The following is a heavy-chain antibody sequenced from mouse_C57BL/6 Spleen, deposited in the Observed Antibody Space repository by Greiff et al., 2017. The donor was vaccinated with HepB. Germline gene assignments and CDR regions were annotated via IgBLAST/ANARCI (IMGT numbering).Heavy chain of an antibody. J-gene: IGHJ2*01. CDR3: ARRSYYSNPYYFDY. CDR2: ISGGGGNT. D-gene: IGHD2-5*01. Sequence: EVQGVESGGGLVKPGGSLKLSCAASGFTFSSYTMSWVRQTPEKRLEWVATISGGGGNTYYPDSVKGRFTISRDNAKNTLYLQMSSLRSEDTALYYCARRSYYSNPYYFDYWGQGTTLTVSS. CDR1: GFTFSSYT. V-gene: IGHV5-9*01.